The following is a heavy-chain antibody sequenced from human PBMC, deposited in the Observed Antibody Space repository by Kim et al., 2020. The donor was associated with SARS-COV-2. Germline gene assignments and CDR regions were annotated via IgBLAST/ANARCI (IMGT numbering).Heavy chain of an antibody. CDR2: ISGSGGST. V-gene: IGHV3-23*01. Sequence: GGSLRLSCAASGFTFSSYAMSWVRQAPGKGLEWVSAISGSGGSTYYADSVKGRFTISRDNSKNTLYLQMNSLRAEDTAVYYCAKDGGALLWFGELYTGFDYWGQGTLVTVSS. CDR1: GFTFSSYA. CDR3: AKDGGALLWFGELYTGFDY. D-gene: IGHD3-10*01. J-gene: IGHJ4*02.